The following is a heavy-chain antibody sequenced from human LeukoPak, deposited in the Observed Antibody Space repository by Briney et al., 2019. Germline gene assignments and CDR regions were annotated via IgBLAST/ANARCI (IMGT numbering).Heavy chain of an antibody. CDR3: ARHRDSSGWPNYFDY. V-gene: IGHV4-59*08. CDR2: IYHSAST. CDR1: GGSISGYY. D-gene: IGHD6-19*01. Sequence: SETLSLTCTVSGGSISGYYWSWIRQPPGKGLEWIGYIYHSASTNYNPSLKSRLTISIDTSKNQFSLKLSTVTAADTAVYYCARHRDSSGWPNYFDYWGQGTLVTVSS. J-gene: IGHJ4*02.